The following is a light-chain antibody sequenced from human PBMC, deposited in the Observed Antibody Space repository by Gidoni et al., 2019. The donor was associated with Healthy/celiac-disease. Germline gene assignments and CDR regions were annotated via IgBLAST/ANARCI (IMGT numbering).Light chain of an antibody. CDR1: QSVSSSY. Sequence: EIVLTPSPGTLSLSPGERATLSCRASQSVSSSYLAWYQQKPGQAPRLFIYGASSRATGMPDRCSGSGSGTDFTLTSSRLEPEDFAVYYCQQYGSSPPYTVGQXTKLEIK. V-gene: IGKV3-20*01. J-gene: IGKJ2*01. CDR2: GAS. CDR3: QQYGSSPPYT.